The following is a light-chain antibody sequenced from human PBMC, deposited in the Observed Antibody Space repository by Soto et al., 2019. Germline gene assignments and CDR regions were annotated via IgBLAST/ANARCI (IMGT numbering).Light chain of an antibody. CDR3: QVWDNTNDRPVYV. CDR1: NIGSKS. Sequence: SYALTPPPSVSVAPGQTASITCGGSNIGSKSVQWYRQKPGQAPLLVVNDDSDRPSGIPERFSGSNSGNTATLTISRVEAGDEADYYCQVWDNTNDRPVYVFGTGTKVTVL. V-gene: IGLV3-21*02. CDR2: DDS. J-gene: IGLJ1*01.